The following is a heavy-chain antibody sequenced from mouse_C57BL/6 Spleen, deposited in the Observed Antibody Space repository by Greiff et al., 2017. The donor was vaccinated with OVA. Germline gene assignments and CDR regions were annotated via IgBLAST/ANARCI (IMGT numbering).Heavy chain of an antibody. CDR1: GYTFTDYE. D-gene: IGHD2-3*01. V-gene: IGHV1-15*01. CDR2: IDPETGGT. J-gene: IGHJ2*01. Sequence: QVQLQQSGAELVRHGASVTLSCKASGYTFTDYEMHWVKQTPVHGLEWIGAIDPETGGTAYNQKFKGKAILTADKSSSTAYMELRSLTSEDSAVYYCTRLDGYYDYWGQGTTLTVSS. CDR3: TRLDGYYDY.